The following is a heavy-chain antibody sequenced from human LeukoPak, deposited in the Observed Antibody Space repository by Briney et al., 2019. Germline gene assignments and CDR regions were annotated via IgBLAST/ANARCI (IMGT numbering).Heavy chain of an antibody. V-gene: IGHV4-34*01. CDR1: GGSFSGYY. D-gene: IGHD1-26*01. J-gene: IGHJ4*02. Sequence: SETLSLTCAVYGGSFSGYYWSWIRQPPGKGLEWIGEINHSGSTNYNPSLKSRVTISVDTSKNQFSLRLSSVTAADTAVYYCARILAGIVGAIDYWGQGTLVTVSS. CDR3: ARILAGIVGAIDY. CDR2: INHSGST.